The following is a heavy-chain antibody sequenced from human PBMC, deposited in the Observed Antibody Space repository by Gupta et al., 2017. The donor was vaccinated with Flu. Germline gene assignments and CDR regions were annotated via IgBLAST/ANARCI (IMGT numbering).Heavy chain of an antibody. CDR1: GGSISSSSYY. D-gene: IGHD3-22*01. CDR2: IYYSGST. V-gene: IGHV4-39*01. J-gene: IGHJ4*02. Sequence: QLQLQESGPGLVKPSETLSLTCTVSGGSISSSSYYWGWIRQPPGKGLAWIGSIYYSGSTYYNPSLKSRVTISVDTSKNQFSLKLSSVTAADTAVYYCASYGDSSGYYYVSPFDYWGQGTLVTVSS. CDR3: ASYGDSSGYYYVSPFDY.